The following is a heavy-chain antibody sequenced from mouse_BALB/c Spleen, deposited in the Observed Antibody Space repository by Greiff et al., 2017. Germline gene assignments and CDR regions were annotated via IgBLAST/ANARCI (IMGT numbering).Heavy chain of an antibody. D-gene: IGHD1-2*01. CDR2: IDPANGNT. CDR1: GFNIKDIY. CDR3: ARDYYGSFAY. Sequence: VQLQQSGAELVKPGASVKLSCTASGFNIKDIYMHWVKQRPEQGLEWIGRIDPANGNTKYDPKFQGKATITADTSSNTAYLQLSSLTSEDTAVYYCARDYYGSFAYWGQGTLVTVSA. J-gene: IGHJ3*01. V-gene: IGHV14-3*02.